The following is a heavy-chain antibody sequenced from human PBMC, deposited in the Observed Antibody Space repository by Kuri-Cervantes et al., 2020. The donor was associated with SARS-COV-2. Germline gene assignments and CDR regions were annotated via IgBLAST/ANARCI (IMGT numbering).Heavy chain of an antibody. CDR3: AKDVSSGWYDVGIDY. V-gene: IGHV3-74*01. Sequence: ETLSLTCAASGFTFSGHWIHWVRQAPGKGLVWVSRINPDGSYTNNADSVKGRFTLSRDNAKNSLYLQMNSLRAEDTALYYCAKDVSSGWYDVGIDYWGQGTLVTVSS. D-gene: IGHD6-19*01. CDR2: INPDGSYT. CDR1: GFTFSGHW. J-gene: IGHJ4*02.